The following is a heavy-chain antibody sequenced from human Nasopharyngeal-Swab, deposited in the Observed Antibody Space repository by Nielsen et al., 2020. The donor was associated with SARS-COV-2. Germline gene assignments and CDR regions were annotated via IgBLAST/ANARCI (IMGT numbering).Heavy chain of an antibody. CDR3: AKHPIRIYYYYMDV. D-gene: IGHD2/OR15-2a*01. CDR1: GFTFSSYA. V-gene: IGHV3-23*01. CDR2: ISGSGGST. Sequence: GGSLRLPCAASGFTFSSYAMSWVRQAPGKGLEWVSAISGSGGSTYYADSVKGRFTISRDNSKNTLYLQMNSLRAEDTAVYYCAKHPIRIYYYYMDVWGKGTTVTVSS. J-gene: IGHJ6*03.